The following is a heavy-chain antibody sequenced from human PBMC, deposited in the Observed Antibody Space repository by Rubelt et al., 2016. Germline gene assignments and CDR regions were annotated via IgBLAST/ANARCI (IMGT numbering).Heavy chain of an antibody. CDR3: ARVIAAAGRDGNYFDY. Sequence: QVQLVQSGSELKKPGASVKVSCKASGYTFTSYAMNWVRQAPGHGLEWMGWINTNTENPTYAQGFTGRFVFSLDTSVSTAYLQISSLKAEDTAVYYCARVIAAAGRDGNYFDYWGQGTLVTVSS. CDR2: INTNTENP. J-gene: IGHJ4*02. D-gene: IGHD6-13*01. V-gene: IGHV7-4-1*02. CDR1: GYTFTSYA.